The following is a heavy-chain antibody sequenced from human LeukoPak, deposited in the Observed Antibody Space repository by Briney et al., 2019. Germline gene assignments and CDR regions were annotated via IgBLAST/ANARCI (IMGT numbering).Heavy chain of an antibody. CDR1: GFRLSNYW. V-gene: IGHV3-7*01. J-gene: IGHJ4*02. CDR3: ARGVWAPFDS. D-gene: IGHD7-27*01. Sequence: GGSLRLSCAASGFRLSNYWMNWVRQAPGKGLEWVANIKQDGSEKNYVDSVKGRFSISRDNAKNSLILQMNSLGDEDTAVYYCARGVWAPFDSWGQGTLVSVSS. CDR2: IKQDGSEK.